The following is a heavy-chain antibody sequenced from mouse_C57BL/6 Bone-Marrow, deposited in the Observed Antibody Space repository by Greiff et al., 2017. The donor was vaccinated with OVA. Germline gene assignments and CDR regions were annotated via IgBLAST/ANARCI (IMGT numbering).Heavy chain of an antibody. CDR1: GFTFSSYG. V-gene: IGHV5-6*01. Sequence: EVQVVESGGDLVKPGGSLKLSCAASGFTFSSYGMSWVRQTPDKRLEWVATISSGGSYTYYPDSVKGRFTISRDNAKTTLYLKMSILQSEDTAMYYCASLYDGFPWFAYWGQGTLVTVSA. CDR3: ASLYDGFPWFAY. D-gene: IGHD2-3*01. CDR2: ISSGGSYT. J-gene: IGHJ3*01.